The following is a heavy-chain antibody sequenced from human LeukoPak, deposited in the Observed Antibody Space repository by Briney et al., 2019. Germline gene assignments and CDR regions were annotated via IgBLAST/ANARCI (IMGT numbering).Heavy chain of an antibody. CDR2: ISYDGSNK. CDR1: GFVFSSYA. CDR3: ARDGDMAAGYY. Sequence: GGSLRLSCLSCGFVFSSYALHGVRPAPCKGREWVAVISYDGSNKYYADSVKGRFTISRDNSKNTLYLQMNSLRAEDTAVYYCARDGDMAAGYYWGQGTLVTVSS. D-gene: IGHD2-15*01. V-gene: IGHV3-30*01. J-gene: IGHJ4*02.